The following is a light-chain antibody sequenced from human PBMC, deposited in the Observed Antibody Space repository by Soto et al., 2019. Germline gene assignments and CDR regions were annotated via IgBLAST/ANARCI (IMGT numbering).Light chain of an antibody. CDR3: QQYNTFWT. V-gene: IGKV1-5*01. CDR1: KNINTW. CDR2: DAS. J-gene: IGKJ1*01. Sequence: ESQMTQSPSTLSASVGDRVTITCRASKNINTWVAWDQQKPGTAPKLLIYDASSLESGVPSRVSGSGSGTEFTLTISSLQPDDFATYYCQQYNTFWTFGPGTKVDIK.